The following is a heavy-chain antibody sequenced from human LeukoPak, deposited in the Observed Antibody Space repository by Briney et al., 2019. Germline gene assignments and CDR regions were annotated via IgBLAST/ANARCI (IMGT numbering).Heavy chain of an antibody. CDR1: GYSISSGYY. V-gene: IGHV4-38-2*02. Sequence: PSETLSLTCTVSGYSISSGYYWGWIRQPPGKGLEWIGTIYHSGSTYYGPSLKSRVTISVDTSKNQFSLNLSSVTAADTAVYYCARVSDKPYSPWFDPWGQGTLVTVSS. CDR2: IYHSGST. CDR3: ARVSDKPYSPWFDP. D-gene: IGHD2-21*01. J-gene: IGHJ5*02.